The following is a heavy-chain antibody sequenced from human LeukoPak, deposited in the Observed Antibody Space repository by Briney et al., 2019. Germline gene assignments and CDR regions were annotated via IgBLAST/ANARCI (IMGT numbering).Heavy chain of an antibody. V-gene: IGHV3-53*01. D-gene: IGHD2-21*02. CDR3: ARVEGDYYYYYYMDV. CDR1: GFTVNNNY. CDR2: IYSGGTT. J-gene: IGHJ6*03. Sequence: GGSLRLSCAASGFTVNNNYMIWVRQAPGKGLEWVSLIYSGGTTYYADSVKGRFTISRDNSKNTLYLQMNSLRAEDTAVYYCARVEGDYYYYYYMDVWGKGTTVTVPS.